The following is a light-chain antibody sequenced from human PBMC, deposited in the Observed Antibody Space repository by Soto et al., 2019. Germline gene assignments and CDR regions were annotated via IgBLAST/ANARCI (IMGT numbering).Light chain of an antibody. J-gene: IGKJ5*01. V-gene: IGKV3-20*01. CDR3: QQYGRSIT. Sequence: EIVLTQSPGTLSLSPGERATLSCRASESVWNNYLAWFQKKPGQAPRLLIFGASSRATDIRDRFSASGSGTDFTLTVSRLEPEDFAVYYCQQYGRSITFGQGTRLEIK. CDR2: GAS. CDR1: ESVWNNY.